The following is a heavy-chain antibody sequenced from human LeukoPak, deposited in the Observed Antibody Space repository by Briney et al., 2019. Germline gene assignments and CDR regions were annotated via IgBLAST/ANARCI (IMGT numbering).Heavy chain of an antibody. J-gene: IGHJ4*02. CDR2: IYYSGST. CDR3: ARGPSGSYYPYFDY. Sequence: SETLSLTCTVSGGSISSYYWSWIRQPPGKGLEWIGYIYYSGSTNYNPSLKSRVTISIDTSKNQFSLKLSSVTAADTAVYYCARGPSGSYYPYFDYWGQGTLATVSS. CDR1: GGSISSYY. V-gene: IGHV4-59*01. D-gene: IGHD1-26*01.